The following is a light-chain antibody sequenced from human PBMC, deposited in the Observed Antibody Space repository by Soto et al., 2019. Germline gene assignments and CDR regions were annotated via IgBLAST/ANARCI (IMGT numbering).Light chain of an antibody. J-gene: IGLJ2*01. CDR1: SSNIGAGYD. V-gene: IGLV1-40*01. Sequence: QAVVTQPPSVSGAPGQRVTISCTGSSSNIGAGYDVHWYQQRPGTAPKLLIFGNDERPSGVPDRFSGSKSGTSASLAISGLQSEDEADYYCAAWDDSLNGVLFGGGTKLTVL. CDR3: AAWDDSLNGVL. CDR2: GND.